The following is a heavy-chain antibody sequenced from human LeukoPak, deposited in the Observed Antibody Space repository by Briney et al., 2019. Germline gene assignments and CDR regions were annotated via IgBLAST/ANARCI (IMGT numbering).Heavy chain of an antibody. J-gene: IGHJ4*02. Sequence: PGGSLRLSCAASGLTFSSYSMSWIRQAPGKGLEWVSAISARGGVTYYADSVKGRFTLSRDNSKNTLYLQMNSLRAEDTAVYYCATHEGAMPFDFWGRGTLVTVSS. CDR2: ISARGGVT. CDR3: ATHEGAMPFDF. CDR1: GLTFSSYS. D-gene: IGHD3-16*01. V-gene: IGHV3-23*01.